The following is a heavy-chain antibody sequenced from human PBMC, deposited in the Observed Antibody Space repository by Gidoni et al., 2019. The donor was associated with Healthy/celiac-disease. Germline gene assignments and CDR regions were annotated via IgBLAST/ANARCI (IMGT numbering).Heavy chain of an antibody. CDR1: SSGSYY. Sequence: SSGSYYWSWIRQPPGKGLEWIGYIYYSGSTNYNPSLNSRVTISVDTSKNQFSLKLSSVTAADTAVYYCARVVVVVAATGLNYYYGMDVWGQGTTVTVSS. D-gene: IGHD2-15*01. J-gene: IGHJ6*02. CDR2: IYYSGST. CDR3: ARVVVVVAATGLNYYYGMDV. V-gene: IGHV4-61*01.